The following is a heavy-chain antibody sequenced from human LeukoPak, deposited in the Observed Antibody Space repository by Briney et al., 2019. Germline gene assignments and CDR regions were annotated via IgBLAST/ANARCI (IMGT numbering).Heavy chain of an antibody. V-gene: IGHV3-53*05. J-gene: IGHJ2*01. CDR2: IYSGGST. Sequence: PGGSLRLSCAASGFTVSSNYMSWVRQAPGKGLEWVAGIYSGGSTYYADSVKGRFTISRDNSKNTLYLQRNSLRAEDTAVYYCAKDFGSGYDFTSDWYFDLWGRGTLVTVSS. CDR3: AKDFGSGYDFTSDWYFDL. CDR1: GFTVSSNY. D-gene: IGHD5-12*01.